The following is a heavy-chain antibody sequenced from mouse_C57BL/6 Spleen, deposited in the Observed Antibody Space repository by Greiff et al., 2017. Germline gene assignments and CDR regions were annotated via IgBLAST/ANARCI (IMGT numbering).Heavy chain of an antibody. D-gene: IGHD1-1*01. J-gene: IGHJ4*01. Sequence: QVQLKQPGAELVKPGASVKLSCKASGYTFTSYWMHWVKQRPGQGLEWIGMIHPNSGSTNYNEKFKSKATLTVDKSSSTAYMQLSSLTSEDSAVYYCARRDYGRAMDYWGQGTSVTVSS. CDR1: GYTFTSYW. V-gene: IGHV1-64*01. CDR3: ARRDYGRAMDY. CDR2: IHPNSGST.